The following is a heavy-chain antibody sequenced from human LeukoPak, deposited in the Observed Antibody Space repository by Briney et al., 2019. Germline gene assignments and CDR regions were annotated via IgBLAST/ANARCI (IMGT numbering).Heavy chain of an antibody. CDR1: GFTLSSYA. Sequence: PGGSLRLSCAASGFTLSSYAMSWVRQAPGKGLEWVSAISGSGGSTYYADSVKGRFTISRDNSKNTLYLQMNSLRAEDTAVYYCAKDRGLLYNWNDGRDYWGQGTLVTVSS. CDR2: ISGSGGST. CDR3: AKDRGLLYNWNDGRDY. J-gene: IGHJ4*02. V-gene: IGHV3-23*01. D-gene: IGHD1-1*01.